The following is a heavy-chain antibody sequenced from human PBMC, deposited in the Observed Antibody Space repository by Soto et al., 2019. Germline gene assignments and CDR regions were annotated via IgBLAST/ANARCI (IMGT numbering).Heavy chain of an antibody. J-gene: IGHJ2*01. CDR1: GGTFSSYA. D-gene: IGHD3-3*01. Sequence: QVQLVQSGAEVKKPGSSVKVSCKASGGTFSSYAISWVRQAPGQGLEWMGGIIPIFGTANYAQKFQGRVTIAADESTSTAYMGQSSLSSEDTAVYYCARDATKYYDCWSGQITPWYFDLWGRGTLVTVSS. CDR2: IIPIFGTA. V-gene: IGHV1-69*12. CDR3: ARDATKYYDCWSGQITPWYFDL.